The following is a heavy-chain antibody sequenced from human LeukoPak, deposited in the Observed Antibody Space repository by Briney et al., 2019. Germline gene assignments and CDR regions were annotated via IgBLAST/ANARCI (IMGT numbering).Heavy chain of an antibody. CDR1: GGTFSNYA. J-gene: IGHJ4*02. D-gene: IGHD6-19*01. V-gene: IGHV1-69*13. CDR3: ARAGEVYNSGSYLEY. Sequence: SVKASCKASGGTFSNYAVSWVRQAPGQGLEWMGGFIPVFGPANYAQKFQGRVTITADESTSTAYMELSSLRSEDTAVYYCARAGEVYNSGSYLEYWGQGTLVTVSS. CDR2: FIPVFGPA.